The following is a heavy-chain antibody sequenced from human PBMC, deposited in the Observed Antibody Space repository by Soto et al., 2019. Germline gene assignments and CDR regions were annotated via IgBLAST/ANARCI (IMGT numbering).Heavy chain of an antibody. CDR2: IIPIFGTA. Sequence: SVKVSCKASGGTFSSYAISWVRQAPGQRLEWMGGIIPIFGTANYAQKFQGRVTITADESTSTAYMELSSLRSEDTAVYYCARSLSYYDSSGYRWFDPWGQGTLVTVSS. CDR1: GGTFSSYA. V-gene: IGHV1-69*13. CDR3: ARSLSYYDSSGYRWFDP. D-gene: IGHD3-22*01. J-gene: IGHJ5*02.